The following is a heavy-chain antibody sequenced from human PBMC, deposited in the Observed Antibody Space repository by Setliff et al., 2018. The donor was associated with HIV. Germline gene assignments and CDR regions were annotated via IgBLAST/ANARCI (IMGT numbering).Heavy chain of an antibody. J-gene: IGHJ6*03. CDR2: ISSSSSYI. Sequence: GGSLRLSCAASGFTFSRYSMNWFRQAPGKGLEWVSSISSSSSYIYYADSVKGRFTISRDNAKKSLFLQMDSLKSEDTAVYYCTREAVAGDYYYYMDVWGKGTTVTVSS. D-gene: IGHD6-19*01. V-gene: IGHV3-21*04. CDR3: TREAVAGDYYYYMDV. CDR1: GFTFSRYS.